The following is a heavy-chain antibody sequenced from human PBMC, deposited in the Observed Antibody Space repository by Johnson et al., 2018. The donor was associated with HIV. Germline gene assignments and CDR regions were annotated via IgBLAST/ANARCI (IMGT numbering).Heavy chain of an antibody. D-gene: IGHD6-19*01. CDR3: ARVGQWLVHCTVCAFDI. CDR2: ISSSGSTV. J-gene: IGHJ3*02. CDR1: GFTFSSYA. Sequence: VQLVESGGGLVQPGGSLRLSCAASGFTFSSYAMSWVRQAPGKGLEWVSYISSSGSTVYYADSVKGRLTISRDNSKNTLYLKMNSLRAEDTAVYYCARVGQWLVHCTVCAFDIWGQGTMVTVSS. V-gene: IGHV3-48*01.